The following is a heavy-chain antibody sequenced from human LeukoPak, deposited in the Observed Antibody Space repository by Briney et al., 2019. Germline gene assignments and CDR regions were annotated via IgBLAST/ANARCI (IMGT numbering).Heavy chain of an antibody. D-gene: IGHD3-22*01. CDR3: AREEVVIRPYFDY. V-gene: IGHV3-33*01. Sequence: GRSLRLSCAASGFTFSSYGMHWVRQAPGKGLEWVPVIWYDGSNKYYADSVKGRFTISRDNSKNTLYLQMNSLRAEDTAVYYCAREEVVIRPYFDYWGQGTLVTVSS. CDR2: IWYDGSNK. J-gene: IGHJ4*02. CDR1: GFTFSSYG.